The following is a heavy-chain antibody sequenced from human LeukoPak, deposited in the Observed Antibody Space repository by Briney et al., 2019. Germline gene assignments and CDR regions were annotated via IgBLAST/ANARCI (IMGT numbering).Heavy chain of an antibody. D-gene: IGHD3-10*01. CDR3: ARLRGNYFGSGNYLNYYYYGMDV. CDR2: ISYDGSNK. CDR1: GFTFSSYA. Sequence: PGRSLRLTCAASGFTFSSYAMHWVCQAPGKGLEWVAVISYDGSNKYYADSVKGRFTISRDNSKNTLYLQMNSLRAEDTAVYYCARLRGNYFGSGNYLNYYYYGMDVWGQGTTVTVSS. V-gene: IGHV3-30-3*01. J-gene: IGHJ6*02.